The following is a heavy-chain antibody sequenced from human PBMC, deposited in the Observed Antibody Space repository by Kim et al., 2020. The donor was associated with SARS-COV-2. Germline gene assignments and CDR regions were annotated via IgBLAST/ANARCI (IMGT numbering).Heavy chain of an antibody. Sequence: VSVKSRITITPDTSKIQFSLQLNSVTPEDTAVYYCAREGRDGYNYESFDYWGQGTLVTVSS. CDR3: AREGRDGYNYESFDY. J-gene: IGHJ4*02. V-gene: IGHV6-1*01. D-gene: IGHD5-12*01.